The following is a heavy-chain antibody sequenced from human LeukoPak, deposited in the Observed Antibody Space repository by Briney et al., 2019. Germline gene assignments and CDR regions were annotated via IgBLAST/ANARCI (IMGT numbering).Heavy chain of an antibody. J-gene: IGHJ3*02. Sequence: ASVKVSCKSSGYTFTSYDINWVRQPTAQGLEWMGWMNPNSGNTGYAQKFQGRVTMTRNTSISTAYMELSSLRSEDTAVYYCARGVHNYDFWSGYYAGAFDIWGQGTMVTVSS. D-gene: IGHD3-3*01. CDR1: GYTFTSYD. CDR3: ARGVHNYDFWSGYYAGAFDI. CDR2: MNPNSGNT. V-gene: IGHV1-8*01.